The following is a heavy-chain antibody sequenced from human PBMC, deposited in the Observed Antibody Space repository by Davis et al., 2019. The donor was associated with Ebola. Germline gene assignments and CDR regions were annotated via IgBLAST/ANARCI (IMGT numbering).Heavy chain of an antibody. V-gene: IGHV3-48*03. CDR3: ARDKTYYDYVWGSYRPDAFDI. Sequence: PGGSLRLSCAASGFTFSSYEMNWVRQAPGKGLEWVSYISSSGSTIYYADSVKGRFTISRDNAKNSLYLQMNSLRAEDTAVYYCARDKTYYDYVWGSYRPDAFDIWGQGTMVTVSS. CDR1: GFTFSSYE. J-gene: IGHJ3*02. CDR2: ISSSGSTI. D-gene: IGHD3-16*02.